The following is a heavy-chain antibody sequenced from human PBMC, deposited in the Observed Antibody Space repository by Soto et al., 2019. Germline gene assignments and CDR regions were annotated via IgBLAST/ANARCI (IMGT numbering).Heavy chain of an antibody. CDR2: IYYSGST. Sequence: PSETLSLTCTVSGGSISTYYWSWIRQHPGKGLEWIGNIYYSGSTYYNVSLKSRVTISVDTSKNQFSLKLSSVTAADTAVYYCARSYYYGSGSYYPDYWGQGTPVTVSS. V-gene: IGHV4-59*06. J-gene: IGHJ4*02. D-gene: IGHD3-10*01. CDR1: GGSISTYY. CDR3: ARSYYYGSGSYYPDY.